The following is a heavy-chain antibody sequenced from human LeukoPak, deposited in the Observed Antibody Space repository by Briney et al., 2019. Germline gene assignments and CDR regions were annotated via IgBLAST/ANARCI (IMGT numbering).Heavy chain of an antibody. CDR1: GDSISSSNSTW. CDR2: IYHSGDT. Sequence: SETLSLTCAVSGDSISSSNSTWWSWVRQSPGTGLEWIGEIYHSGDTNYNPSLKSRVTISGDTSNDQFSLELISVTAADTAVYYCARESSVTATYWGQGTLVIVSS. CDR3: ARESSVTATY. J-gene: IGHJ4*02. V-gene: IGHV4-4*02. D-gene: IGHD2-15*01.